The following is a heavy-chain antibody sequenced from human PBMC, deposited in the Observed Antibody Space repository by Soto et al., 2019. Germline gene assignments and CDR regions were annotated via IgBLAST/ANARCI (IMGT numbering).Heavy chain of an antibody. CDR2: ISYDGSNK. J-gene: IGHJ4*02. Sequence: QVQLVESGGGVVQPGRSLRLSCAASGFTFRSYGMHWVRQAPAKGLEWVAVISYDGSNKYYADSVKGRFTISRDNSKNTLYLQMNSLRAEDTAVYYCAKGLRDGYNYFDYWGQGTLVTVSS. CDR3: AKGLRDGYNYFDY. V-gene: IGHV3-30*18. CDR1: GFTFRSYG. D-gene: IGHD5-12*01.